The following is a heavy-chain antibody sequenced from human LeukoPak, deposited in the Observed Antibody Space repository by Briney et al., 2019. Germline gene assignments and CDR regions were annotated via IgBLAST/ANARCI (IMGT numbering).Heavy chain of an antibody. V-gene: IGHV4-4*07. D-gene: IGHD6-13*01. CDR3: AREGDSSSWYADYFDY. Sequence: SETLSLTCTVSGGSTSSYYWNWIRQPAGKGLEWIGHIYTTGSTNYNPSLKSRVTISLDKSKNQFSLRLSSVTAADTAVYYCAREGDSSSWYADYFDYWGQGILVTVSS. J-gene: IGHJ4*02. CDR2: IYTTGST. CDR1: GGSTSSYY.